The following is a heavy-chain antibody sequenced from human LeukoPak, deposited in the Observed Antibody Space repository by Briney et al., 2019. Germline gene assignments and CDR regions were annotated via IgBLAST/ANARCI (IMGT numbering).Heavy chain of an antibody. CDR2: ISSSSSYI. D-gene: IGHD1-26*01. CDR3: ARMARVGRRSFDY. J-gene: IGHJ4*02. CDR1: GFTFSSYS. V-gene: IGHV3-21*01. Sequence: PGGSLRLSCAASGFTFSSYSMNWVRQAPGKGLEWVSSISSSSSYIYYADSVKGRFTISRDNAKNLLYLQMNSLRAEDTAVYYCARMARVGRRSFDYWGQGTLVTVSS.